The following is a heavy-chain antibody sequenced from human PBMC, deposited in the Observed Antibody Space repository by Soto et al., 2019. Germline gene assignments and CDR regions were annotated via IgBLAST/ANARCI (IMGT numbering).Heavy chain of an antibody. CDR3: ARVQQQLTFGY. J-gene: IGHJ4*02. CDR1: GGSISSGDYY. V-gene: IGHV4-30-4*01. CDR2: ISYSEST. Sequence: SETLSLTCTVSGGSISSGDYYWTWIRQPPGKGLEWIGYISYSESTNYNPSLKSRVTISVDTSKNQFSLKLSSVTAADTAVYYCARVQQQLTFGYWGQGTLVTVSS. D-gene: IGHD6-13*01.